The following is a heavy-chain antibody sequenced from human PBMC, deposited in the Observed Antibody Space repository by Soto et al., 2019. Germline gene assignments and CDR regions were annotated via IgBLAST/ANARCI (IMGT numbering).Heavy chain of an antibody. CDR1: GGSISSYY. CDR3: ARDMRLGELSFPLSWSANYYFDY. D-gene: IGHD3-16*02. V-gene: IGHV4-59*06. CDR2: IYYSGST. J-gene: IGHJ4*02. Sequence: PSETLSLTCTVSGGSISSYYWSWIRQHPGKGLEWIGYIYYSGSTYYNPSLKSRVTISVDTSKNQFSLKLSSVTAADTAVYYCARDMRLGELSFPLSWSANYYFDYWGQGTLVTVSS.